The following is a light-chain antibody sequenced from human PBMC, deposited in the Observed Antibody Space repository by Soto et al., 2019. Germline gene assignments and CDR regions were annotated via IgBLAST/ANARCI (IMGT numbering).Light chain of an antibody. CDR3: QSYDSSLSGYLV. V-gene: IGLV1-40*01. J-gene: IGLJ2*01. CDR2: GNS. Sequence: QSVLTQPPSVSGAPGQRVTISCTGSSSNIWAGYDVHWYQQLPGTAPKLLIYGNSNRPSGVPDRFSGSKSGTSASLAITGLQAEDEADYYCQSYDSSLSGYLVFGGGTKVTVL. CDR1: SSNIWAGYD.